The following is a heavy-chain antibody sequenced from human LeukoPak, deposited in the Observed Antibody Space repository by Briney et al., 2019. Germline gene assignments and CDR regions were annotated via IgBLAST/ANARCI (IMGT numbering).Heavy chain of an antibody. CDR1: GGSFSGYY. CDR2: INHSGST. V-gene: IGHV4-34*01. CDR3: ARDSGSYSDAFDI. J-gene: IGHJ3*02. D-gene: IGHD1-26*01. Sequence: SETLSLTCAVYGGSFSGYYWSWIRQPPGMGLEWIGEINHSGSTNYSPSLKSRVTISVDTSKNQFSLKLSSVTAADTAVYYCARDSGSYSDAFDIWGQGTMVTVSS.